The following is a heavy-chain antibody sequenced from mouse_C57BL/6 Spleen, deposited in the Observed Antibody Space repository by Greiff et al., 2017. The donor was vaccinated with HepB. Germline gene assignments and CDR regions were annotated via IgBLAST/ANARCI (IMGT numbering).Heavy chain of an antibody. CDR2: INPSNGGT. CDR1: GYTFTSYW. D-gene: IGHD1-1*01. CDR3: ARITAVVVDY. Sequence: VQLQQSGTELAKPGASVKLSCKASGYTFTSYWMHWVKQRPGQGLEWIGNINPSNGGTNYNEKFKSKATLTVDKSSSTAYMQLSSLTSEDSAVYYGARITAVVVDYWGQGATLTVAS. J-gene: IGHJ2*01. V-gene: IGHV1-53*01.